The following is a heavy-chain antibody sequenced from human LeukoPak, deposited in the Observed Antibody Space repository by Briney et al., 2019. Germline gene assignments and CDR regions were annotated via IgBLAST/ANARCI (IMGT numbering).Heavy chain of an antibody. Sequence: GGSLRLSCAASGFTFSSYGMRWVRQAPGKGLEWVAVIWYDGSNKYYADSVKGRFTISRENSKNTLYLQMNSLRAEDTAVYYCARELYYDFWSGYSPRYYGMEVWGQGTTVTVSS. CDR3: ARELYYDFWSGYSPRYYGMEV. V-gene: IGHV3-33*01. CDR1: GFTFSSYG. CDR2: IWYDGSNK. J-gene: IGHJ6*02. D-gene: IGHD3-3*01.